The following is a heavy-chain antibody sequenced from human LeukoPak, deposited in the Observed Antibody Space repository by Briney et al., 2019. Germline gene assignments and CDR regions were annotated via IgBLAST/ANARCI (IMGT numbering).Heavy chain of an antibody. V-gene: IGHV3-21*01. CDR1: GFTFSSYS. CDR2: ISSSSSYI. CDR3: ARDPAGYSGYDTDY. D-gene: IGHD5-12*01. Sequence: PGGSLRLSCAASGFTFSSYSMNWVRQAPGKGLEWVSSISSSSSYIYYADSVKGRFTISRDNAKNSLYLQMNSLGAEDTAVYYCARDPAGYSGYDTDYWGQGTLVTVSP. J-gene: IGHJ4*02.